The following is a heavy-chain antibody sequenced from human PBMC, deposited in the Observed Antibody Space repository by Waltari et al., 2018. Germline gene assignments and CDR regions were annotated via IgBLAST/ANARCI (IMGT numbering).Heavy chain of an antibody. D-gene: IGHD6-13*01. J-gene: IGHJ4*02. CDR3: ARAYEYSSRSVGY. V-gene: IGHV1-2*02. CDR1: GYY. CDR2: INPNSGGT. Sequence: GYYMHWVRQAPGQGLEWMGWINPNSGGTNYAQKFQGRVTMTRDTSISTAYMELSRLRSDDTAVYYCARAYEYSSRSVGYWGQGTLVTVSS.